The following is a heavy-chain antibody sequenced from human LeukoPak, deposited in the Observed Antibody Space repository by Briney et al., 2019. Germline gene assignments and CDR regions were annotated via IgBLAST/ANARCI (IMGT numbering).Heavy chain of an antibody. CDR3: ARVVSSSSVTLNWFDP. Sequence: SETLSLTCAAYGGSFSGYYWSWIRQPPGKGLEWIGEINHSGSTNYNPSLKSRVTISVDTSKNQFSLKLSSVTAADTAVYYCARVVSSSSVTLNWFDPWGQGTLVTVSS. CDR2: INHSGST. J-gene: IGHJ5*02. CDR1: GGSFSGYY. V-gene: IGHV4-34*01. D-gene: IGHD6-13*01.